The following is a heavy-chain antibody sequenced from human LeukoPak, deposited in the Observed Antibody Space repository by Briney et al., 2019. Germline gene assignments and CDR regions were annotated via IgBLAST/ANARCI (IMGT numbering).Heavy chain of an antibody. CDR1: GGSISSSNW. CDR2: IYHSGST. J-gene: IGHJ4*02. V-gene: IGHV4-4*02. D-gene: IGHD3-16*01. Sequence: SETLSLTCAVSGGSISSSNWWSWVRQPPGKGLEWIGEIYHSGSTNYNPSLKSRVTISVDKSKNQFSLKLSSVTAADTAVYYCARGSEYNYAFTGRERTKSRLDYWGQGTLVTVSS. CDR3: ARGSEYNYAFTGRERTKSRLDY.